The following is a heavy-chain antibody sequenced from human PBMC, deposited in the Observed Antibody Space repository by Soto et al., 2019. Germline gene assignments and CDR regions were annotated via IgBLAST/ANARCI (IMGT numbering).Heavy chain of an antibody. CDR1: GYSIRSGYY. CDR3: ADLWFGELALNY. J-gene: IGHJ4*01. V-gene: IGHV4-38-2*02. Sequence: KPSETLSLTCSVSGYSIRSGYYWGWVRQAPGKGLEWLGSVYHNGIMFHNPSFQSRVTISVDTSKNQFSLNLRSVTAADTAVYYCADLWFGELALNYWGHGILVTVYS. D-gene: IGHD3-10*01. CDR2: VYHNGIM.